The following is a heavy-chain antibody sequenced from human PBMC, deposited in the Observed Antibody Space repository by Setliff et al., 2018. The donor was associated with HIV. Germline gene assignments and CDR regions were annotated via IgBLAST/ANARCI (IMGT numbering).Heavy chain of an antibody. V-gene: IGHV1-18*01. CDR3: AKDRPGYIYXQGDAFEI. J-gene: IGHJ3*02. CDR2: SSIYNGNT. D-gene: IGHD5-18*01. Sequence: SVKVSCKASGYTFSSHGNSWVRQAPGQGFEWLGWSSIYNGNTKYAEKFQGRVTMTTDTSSTAYMELRSLYTYDTAVYYCAKDRPGYIYXQGDAFEIWGQGTMV. CDR1: GYTFSSHG.